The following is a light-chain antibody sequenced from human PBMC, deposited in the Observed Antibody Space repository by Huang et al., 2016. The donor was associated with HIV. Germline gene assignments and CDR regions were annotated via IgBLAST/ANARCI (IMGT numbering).Light chain of an antibody. Sequence: DIQMTQSPSSLSASVGDSVTITCRASQSISSYLNWYQQKPGKAPKLLIYAASSLQSGVPSRFSGSGSGTDFTLTISKLQPEEFATYYCQQSYSTLFTFGPGTKVDIK. CDR2: AAS. CDR1: QSISSY. J-gene: IGKJ3*01. V-gene: IGKV1-39*01. CDR3: QQSYSTLFT.